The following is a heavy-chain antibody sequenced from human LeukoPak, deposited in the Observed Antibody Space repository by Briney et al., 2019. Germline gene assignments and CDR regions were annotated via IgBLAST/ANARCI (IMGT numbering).Heavy chain of an antibody. CDR3: AITIFGVDY. J-gene: IGHJ4*02. D-gene: IGHD3-3*01. CDR1: GGSISSSSYY. CDR2: IYYSGST. V-gene: IGHV4-39*01. Sequence: NSSETLSLTCTVSGGSISSSSYYWGWIRQPPGKGLEWIGSIYYSGSTYYNPSLKSRVTISVDTSKNQFSLKLSSVTAADTAVYYCAITIFGVDYWGQGTLVTVSS.